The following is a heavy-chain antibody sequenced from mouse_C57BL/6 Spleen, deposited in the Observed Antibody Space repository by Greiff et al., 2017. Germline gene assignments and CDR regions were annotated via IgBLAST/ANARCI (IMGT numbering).Heavy chain of an antibody. CDR2: IYPRSGNT. CDR1: GYTFTSYG. J-gene: IGHJ1*03. V-gene: IGHV1-81*01. Sequence: QVQLKQSGAELARPGASVKLSCKASGYTFTSYGISWVKQRTGQGLEWIGEIYPRSGNTYYNEKFEGKATLTADKSSSTAYMELRSLTSEDSAVYFCARDVTTVVATRYFDVWGTGTTVTVSS. D-gene: IGHD1-1*01. CDR3: ARDVTTVVATRYFDV.